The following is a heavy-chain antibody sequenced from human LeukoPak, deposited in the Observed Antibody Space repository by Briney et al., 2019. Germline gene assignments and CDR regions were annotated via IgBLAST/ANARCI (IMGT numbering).Heavy chain of an antibody. CDR3: ARGGFGDQYYYGMDV. J-gene: IGHJ6*02. Sequence: GGSLRLSCAVSGFTFSDYYMSWLRQAPGKGLEWGSYISSSGSTIYYADSVKGRFTISRDNAKKSLYLEMNSLRAEDTAVYYCARGGFGDQYYYGMDVWGQGTTVTVSS. V-gene: IGHV3-11*01. CDR1: GFTFSDYY. D-gene: IGHD3-10*01. CDR2: ISSSGSTI.